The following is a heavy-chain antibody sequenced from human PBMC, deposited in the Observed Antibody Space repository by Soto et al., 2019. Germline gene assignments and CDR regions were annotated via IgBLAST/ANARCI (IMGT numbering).Heavy chain of an antibody. CDR2: IYSGGST. D-gene: IGHD3-16*01. CDR1: GFTVSTNY. J-gene: IGHJ4*02. Sequence: EVQLVESGGGLVQPGGSLRLSCAASGFTVSTNYMNWVRQAPGKGLEWVSVIYSGGSTYYAVSVKGRFTISRDNSKNTLCLQMNSLRVEDTAVYYCARGEPHHYFDYWGQGTLVTVSS. CDR3: ARGEPHHYFDY. V-gene: IGHV3-66*01.